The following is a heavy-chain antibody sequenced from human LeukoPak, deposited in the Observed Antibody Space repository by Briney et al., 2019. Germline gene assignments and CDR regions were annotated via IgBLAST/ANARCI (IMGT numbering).Heavy chain of an antibody. Sequence: GGSLRLPCAASGFTFDDYSMSWVRQAPGKGLECVSGINWNGGSTGYADSVKGRFTISRDNAKNSLYLQMNSLRAEDTALYHCASSCSSTSCYGRDVWGKGTTVTVSS. V-gene: IGHV3-20*01. CDR3: ASSCSSTSCYGRDV. CDR2: INWNGGST. D-gene: IGHD2-2*01. CDR1: GFTFDDYS. J-gene: IGHJ6*04.